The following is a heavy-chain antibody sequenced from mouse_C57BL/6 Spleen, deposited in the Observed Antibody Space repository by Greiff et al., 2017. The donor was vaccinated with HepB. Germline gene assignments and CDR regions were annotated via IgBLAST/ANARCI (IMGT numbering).Heavy chain of an antibody. D-gene: IGHD1-1*01. Sequence: VKLMESGAELAKPGASVKLSCKASGYTFTSYWMHWVKQRPGQGLEWIGYINPSSGYTKYNQKFKDKATSTADKASSTAYMQLSSLTYEDSAVYYCANYGSSPYAMDYWGQGTSVTVSS. V-gene: IGHV1-7*01. CDR1: GYTFTSYW. CDR2: INPSSGYT. CDR3: ANYGSSPYAMDY. J-gene: IGHJ4*01.